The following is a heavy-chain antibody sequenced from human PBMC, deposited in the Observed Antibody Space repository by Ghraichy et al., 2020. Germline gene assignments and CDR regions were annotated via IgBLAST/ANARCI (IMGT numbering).Heavy chain of an antibody. CDR3: ARYDFSYYYGMDV. Sequence: SQTLSLTCTVSGGSISSGGYYWSWIRQHPGKGLEWIGYIYYSGSTYYNPSLKSRVTISVDTSKNQFSLKLSSVTAADTAVYYCARYDFSYYYGMDVWGQGTTVTFSS. CDR1: GGSISSGGYY. CDR2: IYYSGST. J-gene: IGHJ6*02. V-gene: IGHV4-31*03. D-gene: IGHD3-3*01.